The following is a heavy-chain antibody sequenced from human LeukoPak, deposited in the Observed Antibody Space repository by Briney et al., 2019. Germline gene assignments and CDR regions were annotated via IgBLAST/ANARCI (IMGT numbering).Heavy chain of an antibody. D-gene: IGHD3-10*01. Sequence: PGGSLRLSCAASGFTVSSSYMSWVRQAPEKGLEWVSVIYSGGSTYYADSVMGRFTISRDNSKNTLYLQMNSLRAEDTAVYYCARVKAGYYYYMDVWGKGTTVTVSS. CDR3: ARVKAGYYYYMDV. CDR2: IYSGGST. V-gene: IGHV3-53*01. J-gene: IGHJ6*03. CDR1: GFTVSSSY.